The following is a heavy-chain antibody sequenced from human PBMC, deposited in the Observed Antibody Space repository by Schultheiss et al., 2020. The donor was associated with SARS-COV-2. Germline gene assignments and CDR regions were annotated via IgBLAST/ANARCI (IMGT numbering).Heavy chain of an antibody. D-gene: IGHD3-16*02. V-gene: IGHV3-15*01. CDR1: GFTFSSYA. J-gene: IGHJ4*02. CDR2: IKSKTDGGTT. Sequence: GESLKISCAASGFTFSSYALSWVRQAPGRGLEWVGRIKSKTDGGTTDYAAPVKGRFTISRDDSKNTLYLQMNSLKTEDTAVYYCTVSRTFDYWGQGTLVTVSS. CDR3: TVSRTFDY.